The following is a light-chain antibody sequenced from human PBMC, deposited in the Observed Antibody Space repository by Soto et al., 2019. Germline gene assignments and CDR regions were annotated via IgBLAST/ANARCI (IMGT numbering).Light chain of an antibody. Sequence: DIQMTQSPSSQSASVGDRVTITCRASQSINSYLNWYQQKPGKAPKLLIYAASSLQSGVPSRFGGSGSETDFTLTITSLQPDDFATYYCQQSFSTPRTFGQGTRVEI. CDR3: QQSFSTPRT. V-gene: IGKV1-39*01. CDR2: AAS. J-gene: IGKJ1*01. CDR1: QSINSY.